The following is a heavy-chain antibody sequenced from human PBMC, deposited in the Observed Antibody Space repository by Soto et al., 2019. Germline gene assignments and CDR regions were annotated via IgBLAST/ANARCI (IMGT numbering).Heavy chain of an antibody. D-gene: IGHD3-10*01. CDR3: ARELGSPYYYYGMDV. V-gene: IGHV1-18*01. CDR2: ISAYNGNT. CDR1: GYTFTSYG. Sequence: QVQLVQSGAEVKKPGASVKVSCKASGYTFTSYGISWVRQAPGQGLEWMGWISAYNGNTNYAQKLQGRVTMTTDTSXXTAYMELSSLRSDDTAVYYCARELGSPYYYYGMDVGGQGTTVTVSS. J-gene: IGHJ6*02.